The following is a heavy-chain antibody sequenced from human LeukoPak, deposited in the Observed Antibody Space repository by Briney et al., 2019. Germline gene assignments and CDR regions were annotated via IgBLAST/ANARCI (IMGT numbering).Heavy chain of an antibody. J-gene: IGHJ4*02. Sequence: PGGSLRLSCAASGFTFSSYWMHWVRQAPGKGLEWIGSIYYSGSTYYNPSLKSRVTISVDTSKNQFSLKLSSVTAADTAVYYCARHVQISGYYGPHYVDYWGQGTLVTVSS. D-gene: IGHD3-22*01. V-gene: IGHV4-39*01. CDR1: GFTFSSYW. CDR3: ARHVQISGYYGPHYVDY. CDR2: IYYSGST.